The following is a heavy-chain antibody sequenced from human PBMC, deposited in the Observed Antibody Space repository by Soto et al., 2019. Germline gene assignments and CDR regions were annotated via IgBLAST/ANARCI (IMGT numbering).Heavy chain of an antibody. J-gene: IGHJ6*02. CDR1: GGSISSSSYY. CDR3: ARHGSQSGYYYRYYFYGMDV. CDR2: IYYSGST. Sequence: QLQLQESGPGLVKPSETLSLTCTVSGGSISSSSYYWGWIRQPPGKGLEWIGSIYYSGSTYYNPSLKSRVTISVDTSKNQFSLKLSSVTAADTAVYYCARHGSQSGYYYRYYFYGMDVWGQGTTVTVSS. D-gene: IGHD3-22*01. V-gene: IGHV4-39*01.